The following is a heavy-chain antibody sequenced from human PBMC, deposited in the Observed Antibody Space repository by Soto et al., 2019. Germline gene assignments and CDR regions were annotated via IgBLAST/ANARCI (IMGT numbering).Heavy chain of an antibody. V-gene: IGHV4-34*01. J-gene: IGHJ3*02. CDR2: INHSGST. CDR3: ASFVVVVVAATVGAFDI. D-gene: IGHD2-15*01. Sequence: QVQLQQWGAGLLKPSETVSVTCAVYGGSFSGYYWSWIRQPQGKGLEWIGEINHSGSTNYNPSLKSRVTISVDTSKNQFSLKLSSMTAADTPVYYCASFVVVVVAATVGAFDIWGQGTMVTVSS. CDR1: GGSFSGYY.